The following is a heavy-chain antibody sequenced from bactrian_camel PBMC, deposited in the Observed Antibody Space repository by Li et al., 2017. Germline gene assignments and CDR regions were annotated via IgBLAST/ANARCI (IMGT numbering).Heavy chain of an antibody. V-gene: IGHV3S53*01. CDR1: GYTLPMN. J-gene: IGHJ6*01. CDR2: INSDGSA. CDR3: AAGVRGWWYVGPPSEADFAY. Sequence: HVQLVESGGGSVQAGGSLRLSCVASGYTLPMNMGWFRQAPGKEREGLETINSDGSATYADSVKDRFTISRDNAKNALLLQMSSLQPDDSAMYYCAAGVRGWWYVGPPSEADFAYWGQGTQVTVS. D-gene: IGHD2*01.